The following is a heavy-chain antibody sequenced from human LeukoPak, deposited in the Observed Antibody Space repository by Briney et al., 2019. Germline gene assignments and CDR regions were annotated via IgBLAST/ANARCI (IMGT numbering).Heavy chain of an antibody. CDR3: ARVNGVYWYFDL. D-gene: IGHD3-10*01. CDR2: MRYDGSDK. V-gene: IGHV3-7*03. J-gene: IGHJ2*01. Sequence: GGSLRLSCAAPGFTFGSYWMAWVRQAPGKGLEWVANMRYDGSDKYYADSVKGRFTISRDNSNNSLYLQMNSLRAEDTAVYYCARVNGVYWYFDLWGRGTLVTVSS. CDR1: GFTFGSYW.